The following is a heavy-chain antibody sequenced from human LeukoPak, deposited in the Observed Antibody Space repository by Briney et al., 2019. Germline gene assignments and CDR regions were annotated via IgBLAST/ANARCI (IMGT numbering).Heavy chain of an antibody. Sequence: SETLSLTCAVSGGSISSYYWSWVRQPPGKGLEWIGDIYYSGSTNYNPSLKSRVTISVDTSKNQFSRKLSSVTAADTAVYYCARDRFDAFDIWGQGTMVTVSS. D-gene: IGHD3-10*01. CDR3: ARDRFDAFDI. CDR2: IYYSGST. CDR1: GGSISSYY. V-gene: IGHV4-59*01. J-gene: IGHJ3*02.